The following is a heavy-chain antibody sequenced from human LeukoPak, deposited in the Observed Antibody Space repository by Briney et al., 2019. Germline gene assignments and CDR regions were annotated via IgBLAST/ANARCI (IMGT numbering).Heavy chain of an antibody. D-gene: IGHD2/OR15-2a*01. Sequence: SVKVSCKASGGTFSSYAISWVRQAPGQGLEWMGGIIPIFGTANYAQKFQGRVTITADGSTSTAYMELSSLRSEDTAVYYCARAGFLGINWFDPGAREPWSPSPQ. V-gene: IGHV1-69*13. CDR2: IIPIFGTA. CDR1: GGTFSSYA. J-gene: IGHJ5*02. CDR3: ARAGFLGINWFDP.